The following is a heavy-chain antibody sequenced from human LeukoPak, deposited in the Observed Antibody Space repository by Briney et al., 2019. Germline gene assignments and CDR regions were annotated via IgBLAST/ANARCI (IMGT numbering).Heavy chain of an antibody. CDR1: GYTFTGYY. J-gene: IGHJ4*02. CDR3: AREVDCSSPSCQLDY. D-gene: IGHD2-2*01. V-gene: IGHV1-2*02. Sequence: ASETVSCKASGYTFTGYYMHWVRQAPGQGLEWMAWINPNSGGTNYAQKFQGRVTMTRDTSITTAYLELSSLRSDDTAVYYCAREVDCSSPSCQLDYWGQGTLASVSS. CDR2: INPNSGGT.